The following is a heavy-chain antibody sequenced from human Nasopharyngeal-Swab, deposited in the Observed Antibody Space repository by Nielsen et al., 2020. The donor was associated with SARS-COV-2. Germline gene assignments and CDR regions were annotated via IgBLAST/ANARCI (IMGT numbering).Heavy chain of an antibody. D-gene: IGHD3-10*01. CDR3: ARDFRGGRWMGDFDY. J-gene: IGHJ4*02. V-gene: IGHV3-21*01. CDR2: ISSSSSYI. CDR1: GFTFSSYS. Sequence: GGSLRLSCAASGFTFSSYSMNWVRQAPGKGLEWVSSISSSSSYIYYADSVKGRFTISRDNAKNSLYLQMNSLRAEDTAVYYCARDFRGGRWMGDFDYWGQGTLVTVSS.